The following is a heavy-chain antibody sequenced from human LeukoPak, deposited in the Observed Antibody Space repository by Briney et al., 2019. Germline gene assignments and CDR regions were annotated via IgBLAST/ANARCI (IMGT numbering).Heavy chain of an antibody. V-gene: IGHV3-30*03. J-gene: IGHJ1*01. CDR3: ARAAAQYFQH. Sequence: PGGSLRLSCAASGFTFSSYGMHWVRQAPGKGLEWVAVISYDGSNKYYADSVKGRFTISRDNSRNTLYLQMNSLRAEDTAVYYCARAAAQYFQHWGQGTQVTVSS. CDR2: ISYDGSNK. CDR1: GFTFSSYG. D-gene: IGHD6-13*01.